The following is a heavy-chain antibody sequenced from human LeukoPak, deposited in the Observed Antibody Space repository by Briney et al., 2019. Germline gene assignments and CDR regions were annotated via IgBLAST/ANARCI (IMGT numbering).Heavy chain of an antibody. CDR2: MNPNSGNT. CDR3: ALMVRGFNWLDP. Sequence: GASVKVSCKATGCTFTSYDINWVRQATGQGLEWMGWMNPNSGNTGYAQKFQGRVTMTRNTSISTAYMELSSLRSEDTAVYYCALMVRGFNWLDPWGLGTLVTVSS. CDR1: GCTFTSYD. D-gene: IGHD3-10*01. V-gene: IGHV1-8*01. J-gene: IGHJ5*02.